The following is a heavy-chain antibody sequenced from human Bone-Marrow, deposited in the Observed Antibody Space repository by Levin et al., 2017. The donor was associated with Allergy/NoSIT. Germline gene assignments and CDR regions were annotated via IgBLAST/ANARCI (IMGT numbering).Heavy chain of an antibody. Sequence: GGSLRLSCAASGFTFSDYYMTWIRQAPGKGLEWVSYISSTAVSTNYADSVKGRFTISRDNARNSLSLQMSNLRAEDTAVYYCARAFRYSFDYWGQGTLVTVSS. J-gene: IGHJ4*02. CDR1: GFTFSDYY. D-gene: IGHD3-9*01. V-gene: IGHV3-11*03. CDR3: ARAFRYSFDY. CDR2: ISSTAVST.